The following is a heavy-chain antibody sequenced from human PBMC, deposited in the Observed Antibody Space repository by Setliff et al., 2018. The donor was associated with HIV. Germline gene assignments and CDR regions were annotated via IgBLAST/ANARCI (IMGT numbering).Heavy chain of an antibody. J-gene: IGHJ4*02. CDR2: IHYTGST. CDR3: ARRGGGRTLYYFDY. CDR1: GGSISSGGYY. V-gene: IGHV4-31*03. D-gene: IGHD2-15*01. Sequence: SETLSLTCTVSGGSISSGGYYWSWIRQHPGKGLEWIGYIHYTGSTYYNPSLKSRVTISVDTSKNQFSLKLSSVTAADTAVYYCARRGGGRTLYYFDYWGQGTLVTVSS.